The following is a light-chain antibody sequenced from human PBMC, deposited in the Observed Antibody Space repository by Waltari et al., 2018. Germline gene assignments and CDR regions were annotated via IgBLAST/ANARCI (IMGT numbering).Light chain of an antibody. CDR3: QQSYNTPPVT. CDR2: AAS. CDR1: QSINNC. Sequence: DILMTQSPSSLSASVGDRVTITCRASQSINNCLNWYQQTPGKAPNLLIYAASSVETGVPSRFSGSGSGTDFTLTISSLQPDDFGTYYCQQSYNTPPVTFGPGTKVDIK. V-gene: IGKV1-39*01. J-gene: IGKJ1*01.